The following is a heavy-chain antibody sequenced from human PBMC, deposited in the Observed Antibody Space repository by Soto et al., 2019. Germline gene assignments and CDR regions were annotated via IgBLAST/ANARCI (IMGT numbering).Heavy chain of an antibody. V-gene: IGHV3-74*03. Sequence: EVQLVESGGGLVQPGGSLRLSCAASRFTFSNYWMYWVRQAPGKGLVWVSRVDNDGTDTTHADSVKGRFTISRDNAENTLYLQMNSLRAEDTAVYYCARAGLQHALDVWGQGSTVTVSS. CDR2: VDNDGTDT. J-gene: IGHJ6*02. CDR1: RFTFSNYW. D-gene: IGHD2-21*01. CDR3: ARAGLQHALDV.